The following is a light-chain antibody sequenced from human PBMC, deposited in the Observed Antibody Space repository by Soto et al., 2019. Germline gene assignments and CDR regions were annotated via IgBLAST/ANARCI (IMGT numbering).Light chain of an antibody. J-gene: IGKJ2*01. V-gene: IGKV1-5*03. CDR2: KVS. CDR3: QQYDDYSFT. Sequence: DIQMTQSPSILSASVGDRVTITCRASQTSSSWLACYQQKPGKVPKLLIYKVSTLESGDPSRFSGSGSGTKFTLTIISLQPDDFAIYFCQQYDDYSFTFGQGTKLEIK. CDR1: QTSSSW.